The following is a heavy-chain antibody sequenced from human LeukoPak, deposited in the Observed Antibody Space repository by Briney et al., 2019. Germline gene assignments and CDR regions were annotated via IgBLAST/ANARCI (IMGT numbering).Heavy chain of an antibody. D-gene: IGHD4-11*01. Sequence: GASVKVSCKASGYTFTSYDINWVRQATGQGLEWMGWMNPNSGNTGYAQKFQGRVTMTRNTSISTAYMELSSLRSEDTAVYYCARGPQVYSNYYFDYWGQGTLVTVSS. CDR1: GYTFTSYD. CDR3: ARGPQVYSNYYFDY. CDR2: MNPNSGNT. J-gene: IGHJ4*02. V-gene: IGHV1-8*01.